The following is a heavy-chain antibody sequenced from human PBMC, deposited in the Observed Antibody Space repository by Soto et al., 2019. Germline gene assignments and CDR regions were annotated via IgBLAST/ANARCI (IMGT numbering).Heavy chain of an antibody. CDR2: IWYDGSNK. CDR1: GFTFSSYG. CDR3: ARDPRKTSVTTSLDY. Sequence: GGSLRLSCAVSGFTFSSYGMHWVRQAPGKGLEWVAVIWYDGSNKYYGDSVKGRFTISRDNSKNTLYLQMNSLRAEDTAVYYCARDPRKTSVTTSLDYWGQGTLVTVS. D-gene: IGHD4-17*01. V-gene: IGHV3-33*01. J-gene: IGHJ4*02.